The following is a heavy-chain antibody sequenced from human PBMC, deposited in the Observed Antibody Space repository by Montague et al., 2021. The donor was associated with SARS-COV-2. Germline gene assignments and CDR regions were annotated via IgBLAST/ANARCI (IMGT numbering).Heavy chain of an antibody. CDR1: GFTFSSYS. D-gene: IGHD2-2*01. Sequence: SLRLSCAASGFTFSSYSMNWVRQAPGKGLEWVSSTSSSSSYIYYADSVKGRFTISRDNAKNSLYLQMNSLRAEDTAVYYCASYQNYYYYYGMDVWGQGTTVTVSS. CDR2: TSSSSSYI. J-gene: IGHJ6*02. CDR3: ASYQNYYYYYGMDV. V-gene: IGHV3-21*01.